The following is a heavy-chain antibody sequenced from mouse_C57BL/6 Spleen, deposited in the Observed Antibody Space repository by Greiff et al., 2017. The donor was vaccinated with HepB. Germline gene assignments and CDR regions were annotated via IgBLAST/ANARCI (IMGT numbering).Heavy chain of an antibody. CDR2: IDPSDSYT. Sequence: QVQLQQPGAELVKPGASVKLSCKASGYTFTSYWMQWVKQRPGQGLEWIGEIDPSDSYTNYNQKFKGKATVTVDTSSSTAYMQLSSLTSEDSAVYYCAREGYYYGSSFGAYWGQGTLVTVSA. CDR1: GYTFTSYW. D-gene: IGHD1-1*01. J-gene: IGHJ3*01. V-gene: IGHV1-50*01. CDR3: AREGYYYGSSFGAY.